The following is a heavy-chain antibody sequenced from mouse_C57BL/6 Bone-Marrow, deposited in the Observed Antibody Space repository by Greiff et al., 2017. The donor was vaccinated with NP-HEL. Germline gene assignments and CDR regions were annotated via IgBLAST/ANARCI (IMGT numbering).Heavy chain of an antibody. CDR3: ASNYYGSSSWFAY. J-gene: IGHJ3*01. CDR1: GYTFTSYG. Sequence: QSCKASGYTFTSYGISWVKQRTGQGLEWIGEIYPRSGNTYYNETFKGKATLTADKSSSTAYMELRSLTSEDSAVYFCASNYYGSSSWFAYWGQGTLVTVSA. D-gene: IGHD1-1*01. CDR2: IYPRSGNT. V-gene: IGHV1-81*01.